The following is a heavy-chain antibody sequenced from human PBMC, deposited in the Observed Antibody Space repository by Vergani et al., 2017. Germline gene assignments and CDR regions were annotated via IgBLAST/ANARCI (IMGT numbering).Heavy chain of an antibody. V-gene: IGHV1-8*01. CDR3: AGGRADMVRGVTRYYYDGMDV. Sequence: QVQLVQSGAEVKKPGASVKVSCKASGYTFTSYDINWVRQATGQGLEWMGWMNPNSGNTGYAQKFQGRVTMPRNTAISTTYMELGSLRSEDTAVDYWAGGRADMVRGVTRYYYDGMDVWGQGTTVTVSS. CDR2: MNPNSGNT. J-gene: IGHJ6*02. D-gene: IGHD3-10*01. CDR1: GYTFTSYD.